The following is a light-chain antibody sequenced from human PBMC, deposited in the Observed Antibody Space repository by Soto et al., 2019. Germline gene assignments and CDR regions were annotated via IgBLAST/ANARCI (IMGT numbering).Light chain of an antibody. J-gene: IGKJ1*01. CDR3: QQYNNWPHWT. CDR1: QSVSSN. Sequence: EIVMTQSPATLSVSPGERATLSCRASQSVSSNLAWYQQKPGQAPRLLIYGASTRATGIPARFSGSGSGTELPLTISSLQSEDFAVYYCQQYNNWPHWTFGQGTKVQIK. V-gene: IGKV3-15*01. CDR2: GAS.